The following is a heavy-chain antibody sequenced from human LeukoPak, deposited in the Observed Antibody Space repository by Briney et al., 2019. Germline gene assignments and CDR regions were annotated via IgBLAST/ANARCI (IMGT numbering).Heavy chain of an antibody. J-gene: IGHJ4*02. V-gene: IGHV4-39*01. CDR1: GGSISSSSAY. CDR3: VSPRGFSYGYFDY. Sequence: SETLSLTCTVSGGSISSSSAYCGWIRQPPGKGLEWIGSIYYSKNTYYNPSLKSRVTISADTSKNQFSLTLGSVSATDTAVYYCVSPRGFSYGYFDYWGQGTLVTVSS. CDR2: IYYSKNT. D-gene: IGHD5-18*01.